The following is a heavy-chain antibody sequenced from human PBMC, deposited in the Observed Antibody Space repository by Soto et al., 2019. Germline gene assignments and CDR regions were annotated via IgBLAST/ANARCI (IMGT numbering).Heavy chain of an antibody. V-gene: IGHV3-33*01. Sequence: QVQLVESGGGVVQPGRSLRLSCAASGFTFGSYGIHWVRQAPGKGLEWVAVIWYDGSNKYYADSVKGRFTISRDNSKNTLYLQMNSLRAEDTAVYYCARDRYSSGWYDLDYWGQGTLVTVSS. J-gene: IGHJ4*02. CDR1: GFTFGSYG. CDR3: ARDRYSSGWYDLDY. CDR2: IWYDGSNK. D-gene: IGHD6-19*01.